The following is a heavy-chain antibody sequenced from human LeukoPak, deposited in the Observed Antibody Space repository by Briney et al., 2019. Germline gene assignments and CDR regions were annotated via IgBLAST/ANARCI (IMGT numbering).Heavy chain of an antibody. D-gene: IGHD3-10*01. CDR3: TRHTDIYASPDY. CDR2: VFPGDSGT. Sequence: GESLEISCKGSGYSFTNYWIGWVRQMPGKGLEWMGIVFPGDSGTRYGPSFQGQVTISADKSISTAYLQWSSLKASDTAMFYCTRHTDIYASPDYWGQGTLVTVSS. CDR1: GYSFTNYW. V-gene: IGHV5-51*01. J-gene: IGHJ4*02.